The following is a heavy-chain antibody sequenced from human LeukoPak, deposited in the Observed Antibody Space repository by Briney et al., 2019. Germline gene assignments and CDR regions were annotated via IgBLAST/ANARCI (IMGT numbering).Heavy chain of an antibody. D-gene: IGHD2-2*01. J-gene: IGHJ4*02. Sequence: SETLSLTCTVSGGSISSSSYYWGWIRQPPGKGLEWIGSIYYSGSTYYNPSLKGRVTISVDTSKNQFSLKLSSVTAADTAVYYCARRGVPAAMGYFDYWGQGTLVTVSS. CDR1: GGSISSSSYY. V-gene: IGHV4-39*07. CDR2: IYYSGST. CDR3: ARRGVPAAMGYFDY.